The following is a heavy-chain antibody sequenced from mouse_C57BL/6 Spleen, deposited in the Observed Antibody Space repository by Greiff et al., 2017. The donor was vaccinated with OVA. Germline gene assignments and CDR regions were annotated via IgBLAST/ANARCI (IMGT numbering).Heavy chain of an antibody. V-gene: IGHV1-62-2*01. CDR1: GYTFTEYT. D-gene: IGHD2-4*01. CDR3: ARHVDYDYDEYYAMDD. CDR2: FYPGSGSI. J-gene: IGHJ4*01. Sequence: QVQLQQSGAELVKPGASVKLSCKASGYTFTEYTIHWVKQRSGQGLEWIGWFYPGSGSIKYNEKFKDKATLTADKSSSPVYMELSRLTSEDSAVYFCARHVDYDYDEYYAMDDWGQGTSVTVSS.